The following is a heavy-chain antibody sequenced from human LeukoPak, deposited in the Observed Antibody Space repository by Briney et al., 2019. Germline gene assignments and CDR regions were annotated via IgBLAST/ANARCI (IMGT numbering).Heavy chain of an antibody. Sequence: ASVKVSCKASGYTFTSYDINWVRQATGQGLEWMGWMNPNSGNTGYAQKFQGRVTMTRNTSISTAYMELSSLRSEDTAVYYCARGDILTGYWGDQRAYWFDPWGQGTLVTVSS. V-gene: IGHV1-8*01. CDR1: GYTFTSYD. J-gene: IGHJ5*02. CDR2: MNPNSGNT. D-gene: IGHD3-9*01. CDR3: ARGDILTGYWGDQRAYWFDP.